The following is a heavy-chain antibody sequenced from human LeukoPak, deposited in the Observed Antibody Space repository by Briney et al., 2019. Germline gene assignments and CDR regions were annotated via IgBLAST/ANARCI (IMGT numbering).Heavy chain of an antibody. CDR1: GGSTSSSNYY. D-gene: IGHD3-22*01. CDR3: ARRGPESSGYYFDD. V-gene: IGHV4-39*01. CDR2: IYYDGSS. Sequence: SETLSLTCTVSGGSTSSSNYYWGWIRQPPGKGLEWIGSIYYDGSSYYNPSLKSRVTISVDTSKSQFSLKLSSVTAADTAVYYCARRGPESSGYYFDDWGQGTLVTVSS. J-gene: IGHJ4*02.